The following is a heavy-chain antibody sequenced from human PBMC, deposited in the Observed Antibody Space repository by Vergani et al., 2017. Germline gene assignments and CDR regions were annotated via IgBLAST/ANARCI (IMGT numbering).Heavy chain of an antibody. Sequence: EVQLVESGGGLVQPGGSLRLSCAASGFTFSSYSMNWVRQAPGKGLEWVSYISSSSSTIYYADSVKGRFTISRDNAKNSLYLQMNSLRDEDTAVYYCASYRGVCSGCSCYSISWFDPWGQGTLVTVSS. CDR2: ISSSSSTI. V-gene: IGHV3-48*02. D-gene: IGHD2-15*01. CDR1: GFTFSSYS. J-gene: IGHJ5*02. CDR3: ASYRGVCSGCSCYSISWFDP.